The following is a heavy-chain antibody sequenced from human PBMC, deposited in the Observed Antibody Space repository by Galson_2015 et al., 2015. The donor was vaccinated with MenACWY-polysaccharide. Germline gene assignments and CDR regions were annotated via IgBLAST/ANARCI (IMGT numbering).Heavy chain of an antibody. CDR1: GFILNNYA. CDR3: ARDPTFDP. J-gene: IGHJ5*02. Sequence: SLRLSCAASGFILNNYAMTWVRQAPGKGLEWVANIKQDGSEKYYVDSVKGRFTISRDNAKNSLYLQMNSLRAEDTAVYYCARDPTFDPWGQGTLVTVSS. V-gene: IGHV3-7*01. CDR2: IKQDGSEK.